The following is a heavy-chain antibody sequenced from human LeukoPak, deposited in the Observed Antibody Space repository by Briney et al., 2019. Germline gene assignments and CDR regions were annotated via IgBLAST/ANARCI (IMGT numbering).Heavy chain of an antibody. V-gene: IGHV3-7*01. CDR3: AREAYDFWSGSSGYMVV. D-gene: IGHD3-3*01. CDR1: GFTFSSYW. J-gene: IGHJ6*03. Sequence: PGGSLRLSCAASGFTFSSYWMTWVRQAPGKGLEWVANIKEDVSEKYYVDSVKGRFTISRDNAKNSLYLQMNSLRAEDTAVYYCAREAYDFWSGSSGYMVVWGKGTTVTVSS. CDR2: IKEDVSEK.